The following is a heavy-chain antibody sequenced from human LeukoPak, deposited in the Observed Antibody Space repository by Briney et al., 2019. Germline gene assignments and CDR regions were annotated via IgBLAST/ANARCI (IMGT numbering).Heavy chain of an antibody. CDR2: IIPNSGGT. Sequence: GASVKVSCKASGYTFTDYYMYWVRQAPGQGLEWMGWIIPNSGGTDYAQRFQGRVTMTRDTSITTAYMELSRLRSDDTAVYYCARFSTRGWHFDYWGQGTLVTVSS. V-gene: IGHV1-2*02. CDR3: ARFSTRGWHFDY. J-gene: IGHJ4*02. D-gene: IGHD6-19*01. CDR1: GYTFTDYY.